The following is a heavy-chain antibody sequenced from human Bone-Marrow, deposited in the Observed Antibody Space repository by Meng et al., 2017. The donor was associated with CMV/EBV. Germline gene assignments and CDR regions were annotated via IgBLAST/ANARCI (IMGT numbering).Heavy chain of an antibody. V-gene: IGHV4-34*01. CDR3: ARGFNDFWSGYYKVKAFDI. Sequence: GSLRLSCAASGFTFSSYAMSWVRQPPGKGLEWIGEINHSGSTNYNPSLKSRVTISVDTSKNQFSLKLSSVTAADTAVYYCARGFNDFWSGYYKVKAFDIWGQGTMVTVSS. J-gene: IGHJ3*02. CDR1: GFTFSSYA. CDR2: INHSGST. D-gene: IGHD3-3*01.